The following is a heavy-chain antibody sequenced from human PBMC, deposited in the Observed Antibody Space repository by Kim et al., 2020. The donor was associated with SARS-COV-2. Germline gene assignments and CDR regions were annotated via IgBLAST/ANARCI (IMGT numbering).Heavy chain of an antibody. CDR2: ISGNGDIT. CDR1: GFTFRSFV. Sequence: GGSLRLSCAASGFTFRSFVMSWVRQAPGKGLEWVSAISGNGDITYYADSVKGRFTISRDNSKSTLYLQMNSLRAEDTAVYYCAKPADNSGWADFDYWGQGTLVTVSS. CDR3: AKPADNSGWADFDY. D-gene: IGHD6-19*01. V-gene: IGHV3-23*01. J-gene: IGHJ4*02.